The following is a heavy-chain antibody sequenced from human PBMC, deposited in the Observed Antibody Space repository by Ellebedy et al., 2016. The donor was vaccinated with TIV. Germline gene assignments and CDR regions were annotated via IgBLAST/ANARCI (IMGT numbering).Heavy chain of an antibody. Sequence: PGGSLRLSCAASGFTFDDYAVHWVRQAPGKGLEGVSGLSWNSGTIGSADSVKGRFTISRDNAKNSLYLKMNSLRAEDTALYFCAKGSTTVMATCVDSWGQGTLVTVSS. D-gene: IGHD5-18*01. CDR3: AKGSTTVMATCVDS. V-gene: IGHV3-9*01. CDR1: GFTFDDYA. CDR2: LSWNSGTI. J-gene: IGHJ5*01.